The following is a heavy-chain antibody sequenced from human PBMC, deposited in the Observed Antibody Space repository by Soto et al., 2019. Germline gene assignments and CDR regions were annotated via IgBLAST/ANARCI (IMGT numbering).Heavy chain of an antibody. J-gene: IGHJ6*02. V-gene: IGHV5-51*01. D-gene: IGHD6-19*01. CDR3: ARASGAPSYYAMDV. CDR1: GYSFTNYW. Sequence: PGESLKISCKGSGYSFTNYWIGWVRQMPGKGLEWMGIIYPVDSDTRYSPSFQGQVTISADKSISTVYLQWSSLQASDSAMYFCARASGAPSYYAMDVWGQGTTVTVSS. CDR2: IYPVDSDT.